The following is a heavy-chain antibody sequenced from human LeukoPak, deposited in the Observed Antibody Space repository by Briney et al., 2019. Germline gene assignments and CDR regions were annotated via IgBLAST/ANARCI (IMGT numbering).Heavy chain of an antibody. D-gene: IGHD3-3*01. V-gene: IGHV3-30*04. J-gene: IGHJ4*02. CDR1: GFTFSSYA. CDR2: ISYDGSNK. CDR3: ARDHPDYDFWSGYWPRLDY. Sequence: GGSLRLSCAASGFTFSSYAMHWVRQAPGKGLEWVAVISYDGSNKYYADSVKGRFTISRDNSKNTLYLQMNSLRAEDTAVYYCARDHPDYDFWSGYWPRLDYWGQGTLVTVSS.